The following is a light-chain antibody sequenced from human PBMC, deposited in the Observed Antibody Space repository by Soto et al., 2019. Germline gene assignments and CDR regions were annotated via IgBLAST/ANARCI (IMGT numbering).Light chain of an antibody. CDR1: QSVSRH. J-gene: IGKJ1*01. Sequence: EIVLTQSPATLSLSPGERATLSCRASQSVSRHLAWYQQKPGQAPRLLIYDASNRATGIPARFSGSGSGTDFTPTISSLEPEDFAVYYCQQYDNAPQTFGQGTKVDIK. V-gene: IGKV3-11*01. CDR3: QQYDNAPQT. CDR2: DAS.